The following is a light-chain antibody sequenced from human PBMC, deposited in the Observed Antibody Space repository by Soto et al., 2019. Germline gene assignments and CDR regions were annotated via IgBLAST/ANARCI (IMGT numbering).Light chain of an antibody. CDR2: EVS. J-gene: IGLJ3*02. CDR3: SSYAGSNIPNWV. V-gene: IGLV2-8*01. CDR1: SSDVGGYNY. Sequence: QSALTQPPSASGSPGQSVTISCTGTSSDVGGYNYVSWYQQHPGKAPKLMIYEVSKRPSGVPDRFSGSKSGNTASLTVSGLQAEDEADYYCSSYAGSNIPNWVFGGGTMVTVL.